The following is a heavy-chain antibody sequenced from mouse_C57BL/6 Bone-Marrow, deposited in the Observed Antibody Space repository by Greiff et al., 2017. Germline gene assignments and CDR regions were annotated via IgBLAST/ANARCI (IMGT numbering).Heavy chain of an antibody. CDR2: IYPGDGDT. CDR1: GYAFSSYW. J-gene: IGHJ4*01. Sequence: QVQLQQSGAELVKPGASVKLSCKASGYAFSSYWMNWVKQRPGKGLEWIGRIYPGDGDTNYHGKFKGKATLTADKSSSTAYMQLSSLTSEDSAVYFCEIYCVMDAMDYWGQGTSVTVSS. V-gene: IGHV1-82*01. D-gene: IGHD2-3*01. CDR3: EIYCVMDAMDY.